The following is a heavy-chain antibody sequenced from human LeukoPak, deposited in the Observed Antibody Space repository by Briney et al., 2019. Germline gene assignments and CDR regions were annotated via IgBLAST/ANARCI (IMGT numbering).Heavy chain of an antibody. V-gene: IGHV4-34*01. CDR1: GGSFSGYY. D-gene: IGHD5-18*01. Sequence: SETLSLTCAVYGGSFSGYYWSWIRQPPGKGLEWIGEINHSGSTNYNPSLKGRVTISVDTSKNQFSLKLSSVTAADTAVYYCARHRISYGYFDYWGQGTLVTVSS. CDR2: INHSGST. CDR3: ARHRISYGYFDY. J-gene: IGHJ4*02.